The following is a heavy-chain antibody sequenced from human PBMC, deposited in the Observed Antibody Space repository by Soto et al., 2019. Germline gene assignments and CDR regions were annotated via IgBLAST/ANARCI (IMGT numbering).Heavy chain of an antibody. D-gene: IGHD5-18*01. CDR1: GYTFTGYY. V-gene: IGHV1-2*04. CDR3: ARKTALVTSPFDI. J-gene: IGHJ3*02. Sequence: GASVKVSCKASGYTFTGYYMHWVRQAPGQGLEGMGWINPNSGGTNYAQKFQGWVTMTRDTSISTAYMELSRLRSDDTAVYYCARKTALVTSPFDIWGQGTMVTVSS. CDR2: INPNSGGT.